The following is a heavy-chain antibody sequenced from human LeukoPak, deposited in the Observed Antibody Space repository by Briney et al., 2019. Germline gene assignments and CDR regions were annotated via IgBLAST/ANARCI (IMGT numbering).Heavy chain of an antibody. CDR1: GYTFTGYY. J-gene: IGHJ4*02. CDR3: ATSHTTYADYEPPDY. Sequence: ASVKVSCKASGYTFTGYYMHWVRQAPGQGLEWMGWINPNNGGTKYAQKFQGRVTMTRDTSITTAYMELSRLRSDDTAVYYCATSHTTYADYEPPDYWGQGTLVTVSS. D-gene: IGHD4-17*01. CDR2: INPNNGGT. V-gene: IGHV1-2*02.